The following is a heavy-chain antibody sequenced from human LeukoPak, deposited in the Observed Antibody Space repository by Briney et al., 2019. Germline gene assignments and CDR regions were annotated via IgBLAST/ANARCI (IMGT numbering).Heavy chain of an antibody. J-gene: IGHJ4*02. D-gene: IGHD5-24*01. V-gene: IGHV4-59*12. CDR3: ARPDGYNLHYFDY. CDR1: GGSISSYY. Sequence: SETLSLTCTVSGGSISSYYWSWIRQPPGKGLEWIGYIYYSGSTNYNPSLKSRVTISVDTSKNQFSLKLSSVTAADTAVYYCARPDGYNLHYFDYWGQGTLVTVSS. CDR2: IYYSGST.